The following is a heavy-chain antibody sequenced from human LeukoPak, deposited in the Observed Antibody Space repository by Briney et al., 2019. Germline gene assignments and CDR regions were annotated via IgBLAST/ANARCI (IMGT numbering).Heavy chain of an antibody. Sequence: SETLSLTCTVSGGSISSYYWSWIRQPPGKGLEWTGYIYYSGSTNYTPSLKSRVTISVDTSKNQFSLKLSSVTAADTAVYYCARLRTAAYYYGMDVWGQGTTVTVSS. CDR2: IYYSGST. CDR3: ARLRTAAYYYGMDV. J-gene: IGHJ6*02. CDR1: GGSISSYY. V-gene: IGHV4-59*08.